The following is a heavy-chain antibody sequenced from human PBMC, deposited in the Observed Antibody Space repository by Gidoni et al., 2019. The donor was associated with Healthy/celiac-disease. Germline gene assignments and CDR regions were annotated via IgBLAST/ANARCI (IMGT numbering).Heavy chain of an antibody. J-gene: IGHJ6*02. CDR1: GYTFTGSY. D-gene: IGHD3-9*01. CDR2: INPNSSGT. V-gene: IGHV1-2*02. CDR3: ARRQYYDILTGPYYYYGMDV. Sequence: QVQLVQSGAAVTKPGASVTVSSLASGYTFTGSYIPWVRQAPGQGLEWMGWINPNSSGTNYAQKFQGRVTMTRDTSISTAYMELSRLRSDDTAVYYCARRQYYDILTGPYYYYGMDVWGQGTTVTVSS.